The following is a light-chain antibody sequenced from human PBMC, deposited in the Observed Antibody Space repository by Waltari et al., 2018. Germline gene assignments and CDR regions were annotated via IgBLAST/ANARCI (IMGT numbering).Light chain of an antibody. CDR2: DDS. V-gene: IGLV3-21*02. CDR3: QVWDSSSDRVV. CDR1: HIGTKS. Sequence: SYVLTPPPSVSVAPVQTARITRGGNHIGTKSVHWYQQKPGQAPVLVVYDDSDRPSGIPERFSGSNSGNTATLTISRVEAGDEADYYCQVWDSSSDRVVFGGGTKLTVL. J-gene: IGLJ2*01.